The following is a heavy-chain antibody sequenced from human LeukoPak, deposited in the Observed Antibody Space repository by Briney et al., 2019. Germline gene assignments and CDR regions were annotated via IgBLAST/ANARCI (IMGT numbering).Heavy chain of an antibody. Sequence: GASVTVSCKASGYTFNNFFISWVRQAPGQGLEWVGWISPHSHTTHYAEKFQGRVTMTTDTSTTTVYVELRSLRSDDTAVYFCARGQTMYYWGQGTPVTVSS. CDR1: GYTFNNFF. CDR3: ARGQTMYY. V-gene: IGHV1-18*01. J-gene: IGHJ4*02. CDR2: ISPHSHTT. D-gene: IGHD3-10*02.